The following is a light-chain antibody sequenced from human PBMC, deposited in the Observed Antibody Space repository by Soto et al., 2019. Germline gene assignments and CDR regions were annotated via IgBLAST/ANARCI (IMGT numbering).Light chain of an antibody. J-gene: IGKJ1*01. CDR2: RAS. Sequence: IQMTQSPSSLSASVGDRVTITCRASQDIRSYLVWYQQRPGTAPKVLISRASRLQAGVPSRVSGSGSGTEFTLTITSLQPEDFATYYCQQHNTYPWTFGQGTKVDIK. CDR3: QQHNTYPWT. V-gene: IGKV1-9*01. CDR1: QDIRSY.